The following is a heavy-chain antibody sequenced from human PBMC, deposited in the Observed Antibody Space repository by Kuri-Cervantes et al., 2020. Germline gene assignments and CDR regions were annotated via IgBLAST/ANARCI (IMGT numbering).Heavy chain of an antibody. V-gene: IGHV3-74*03. CDR1: GFTFSSYW. CDR2: IISDGRSA. J-gene: IGHJ6*02. CDR3: ARDRTYTMDV. D-gene: IGHD2-2*01. Sequence: GGSLRLSCAASGFTFSSYWMHWIRQVPGKGLVWVSRIISDGRSATYADSVRGRFTISRDNAKNTLYLRMNSLTAEDTAVYYCARDRTYTMDVWGQGTTVTVSS.